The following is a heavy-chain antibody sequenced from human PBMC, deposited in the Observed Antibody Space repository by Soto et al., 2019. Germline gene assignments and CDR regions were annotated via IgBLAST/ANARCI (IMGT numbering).Heavy chain of an antibody. V-gene: IGHV1-18*04. CDR3: ARAATGSYHSAY. Sequence: GPGVKKPGASVRVSCMTSGYAFTGYGVNWVRQFPGQGLEWMGWIAPHSGRTTYLPKFQGRVTITADPSTNTAYMELTSLSSDDTGIYFCARAATGSYHSAYWGQGTVVTVSA. J-gene: IGHJ4*02. D-gene: IGHD3-10*01. CDR1: GYAFTGYG. CDR2: IAPHSGRT.